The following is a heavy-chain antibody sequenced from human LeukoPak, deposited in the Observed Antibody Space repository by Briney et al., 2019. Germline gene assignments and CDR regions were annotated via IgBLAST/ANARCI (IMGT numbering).Heavy chain of an antibody. J-gene: IGHJ6*02. D-gene: IGHD5-18*01. CDR2: ISYDGSNK. Sequence: GGSLRLSCAASGSTFSSYGMHWVRQAPGKGLEWVAVISYDGSNKYYADSVKGRFTISRDNSKNTLYLQMNSLRAEDTAVYYCAKEGGYSYGLYGMDVWGQGTTVTVSS. V-gene: IGHV3-30*18. CDR3: AKEGGYSYGLYGMDV. CDR1: GSTFSSYG.